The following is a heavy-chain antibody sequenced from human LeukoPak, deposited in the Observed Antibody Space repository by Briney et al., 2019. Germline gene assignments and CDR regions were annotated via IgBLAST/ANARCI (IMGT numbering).Heavy chain of an antibody. V-gene: IGHV1-69*04. J-gene: IGHJ4*02. CDR3: AFYGSGSPLGYFDY. D-gene: IGHD3-10*01. CDR1: GGTFSSYA. CDR2: IIPILGIA. Sequence: SVKVSCKASGGTFSSYAISWVRQAPGQGLEWMGRIIPILGIANYAQKFQGRVTITADRSTSTAYMELSSLRSEDTAVYYCAFYGSGSPLGYFDYWGQGTLVTVSS.